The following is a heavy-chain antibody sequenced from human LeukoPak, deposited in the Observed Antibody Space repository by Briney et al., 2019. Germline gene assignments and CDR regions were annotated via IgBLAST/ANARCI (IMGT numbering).Heavy chain of an antibody. Sequence: ASAKVSCKASGYTFTSYDVNWVRQATGQGLEWMGWMNPNSGNTGLAQKFQGRVTLTGDTSLSTAYMELSNLRSDDTAVYYCARDEVVAAPNYFGMVVWGQGTTVSVSS. CDR1: GYTFTSYD. D-gene: IGHD2-15*01. CDR3: ARDEVVAAPNYFGMVV. J-gene: IGHJ6*02. V-gene: IGHV1-8*01. CDR2: MNPNSGNT.